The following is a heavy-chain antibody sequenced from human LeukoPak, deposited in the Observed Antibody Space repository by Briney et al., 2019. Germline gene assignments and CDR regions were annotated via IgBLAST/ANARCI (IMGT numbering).Heavy chain of an antibody. CDR2: ISAYNSNT. J-gene: IGHJ4*02. V-gene: IGHV1-18*01. CDR3: ARVSTIFGVVIRGASPDY. D-gene: IGHD3-3*01. Sequence: ASVKVSCKASGYTFTSYGISWVRQAPGQGLEWMGWISAYNSNTNYAQKLQGRVTMTTDTSTSTAYMELRSLRSDDTAVYYCARVSTIFGVVIRGASPDYWGQGTLVTVSS. CDR1: GYTFTSYG.